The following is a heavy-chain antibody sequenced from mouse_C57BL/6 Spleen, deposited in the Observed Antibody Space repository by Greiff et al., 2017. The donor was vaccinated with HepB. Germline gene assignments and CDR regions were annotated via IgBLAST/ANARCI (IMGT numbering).Heavy chain of an antibody. CDR1: GYAFSSSW. CDR3: ARRATVVAKGYFDV. V-gene: IGHV1-82*01. CDR2: IYPGDGDT. D-gene: IGHD1-1*01. J-gene: IGHJ1*03. Sequence: VQLQQSGPELVKPGASVKISCKASGYAFSSSWMNWVKQRPGKGLEWIGRIYPGDGDTNYNQKFKGKSTLTVDKSSSTAYMQLSSLTSEDSAVYYCARRATVVAKGYFDVWGTGTTVTVSS.